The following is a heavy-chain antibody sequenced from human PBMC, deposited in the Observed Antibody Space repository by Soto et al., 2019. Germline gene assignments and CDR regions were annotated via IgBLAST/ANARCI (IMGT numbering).Heavy chain of an antibody. CDR3: ARGGEGSSWYYYYYGMDV. V-gene: IGHV4-34*01. CDR1: GGSFSGYY. CDR2: INHSGST. Sequence: SETLSLTCAVYGGSFSGYYWSWIRQPPGKGLEWIGEINHSGSTNYNPSLKSRVTISVDTSKNQFSLKLSSVTAADTAVYYCARGGEGSSWYYYYYGMDVWGQGTTVTVSS. D-gene: IGHD6-13*01. J-gene: IGHJ6*02.